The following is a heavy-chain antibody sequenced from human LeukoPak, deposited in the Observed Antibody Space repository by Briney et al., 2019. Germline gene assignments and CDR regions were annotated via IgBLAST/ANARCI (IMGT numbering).Heavy chain of an antibody. CDR3: ARIAGIAVAEYYFDY. J-gene: IGHJ4*02. Sequence: GGSLRLSCAASGFTFSSYWMSWVRQAPGKGPEWVANIKQDGSEKYYVDSVKGRFTISRDNAKNSLYLQMNSLRAEDTAVYYCARIAGIAVAEYYFDYWGQGTLVTVSS. CDR1: GFTFSSYW. CDR2: IKQDGSEK. V-gene: IGHV3-7*01. D-gene: IGHD6-19*01.